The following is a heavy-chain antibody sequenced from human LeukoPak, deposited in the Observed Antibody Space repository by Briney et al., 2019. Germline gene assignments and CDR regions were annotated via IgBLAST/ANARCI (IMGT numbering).Heavy chain of an antibody. CDR2: IRYDGSNK. D-gene: IGHD3-10*01. V-gene: IGHV3-30*02. Sequence: PGGSLRLSCAASGFTFSSYGMHWVRQAPGKGLEWVAFIRYDGSNKYYADSVKGRFTISRDNSKNTLYLQMNSLRAEDTAVYYCARDEFAPPTSPGGYWGQGTLVTVSS. CDR1: GFTFSSYG. J-gene: IGHJ4*02. CDR3: ARDEFAPPTSPGGY.